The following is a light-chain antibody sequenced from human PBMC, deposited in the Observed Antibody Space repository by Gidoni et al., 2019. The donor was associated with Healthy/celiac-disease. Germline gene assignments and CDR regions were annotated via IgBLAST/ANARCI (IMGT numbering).Light chain of an antibody. J-gene: IGKJ5*01. V-gene: IGKV3-11*01. Sequence: IVLTQSPAPLSLSPGESAPLSCRASQRVSSCLAWYQQKPGQAPRLLIYYASNRATGIPARFSGSGCGTDFTLIISSLEPEDFAVYYCQQRSNWPPITFGQGTRLEIK. CDR2: YAS. CDR1: QRVSSC. CDR3: QQRSNWPPIT.